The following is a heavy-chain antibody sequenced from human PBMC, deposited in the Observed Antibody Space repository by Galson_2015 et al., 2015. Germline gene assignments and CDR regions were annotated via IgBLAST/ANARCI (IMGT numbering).Heavy chain of an antibody. CDR1: GFTVSSNY. CDR3: ARVVSTVTKYWFDP. CDR2: IYSGGST. J-gene: IGHJ5*02. Sequence: RLSCAASGFTVSSNYMSWVRQAPGKGLEWVSVIYSGGSTYYADSVKGRFTISRDNSKNTLYLQMNSLRAEDTAVYYCARVVSTVTKYWFDPWGQGTLVTVSS. V-gene: IGHV3-53*01. D-gene: IGHD4-17*01.